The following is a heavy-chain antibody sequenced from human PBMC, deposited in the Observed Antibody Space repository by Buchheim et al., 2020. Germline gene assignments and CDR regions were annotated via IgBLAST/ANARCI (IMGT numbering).Heavy chain of an antibody. CDR1: GFTFSSYG. V-gene: IGHV3-33*01. D-gene: IGHD6-19*01. Sequence: QVQLVESGGGVVQPGRSLRLSCAASGFTFSSYGMHWVRQAPGKGLEWVAVIWYDGSNKYYADSVKSRFTISRDNSKRQLYLQMNSLRAEDTAVYYCARSVLYSSGWYYFDYWGQGTL. J-gene: IGHJ4*02. CDR2: IWYDGSNK. CDR3: ARSVLYSSGWYYFDY.